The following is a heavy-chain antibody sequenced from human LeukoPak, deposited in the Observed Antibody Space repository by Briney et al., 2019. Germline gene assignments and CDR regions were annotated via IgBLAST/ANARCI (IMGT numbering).Heavy chain of an antibody. CDR3: VRDDSGSVIRGVLHY. D-gene: IGHD3-10*01. CDR1: GFTLSSYA. Sequence: GGSLRLPCTASGFTLSSYAIHWVRQAPGKGLEWVSVIYLDGSKIYYADSVKGRFTLSRDNSKNTLYLQMNSLIAEDTAVYYCVRDDSGSVIRGVLHYWGQGALVTVSS. V-gene: IGHV3-33*01. J-gene: IGHJ4*02. CDR2: IYLDGSKI.